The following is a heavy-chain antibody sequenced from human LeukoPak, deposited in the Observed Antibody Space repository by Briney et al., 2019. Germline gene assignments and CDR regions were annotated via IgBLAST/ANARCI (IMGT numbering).Heavy chain of an antibody. CDR1: GGSISSSSYY. J-gene: IGHJ4*02. V-gene: IGHV4-39*07. D-gene: IGHD2-2*01. CDR3: ARDRYCSSTSCYGSYFDY. Sequence: SETLSLTCTVSGGSISSSSYYWGWIRQPPGKGLEWIGSIYYSGSTYYNPSLKSRVTISVDTSKNQFSLKLSSVAAADTAVYYCARDRYCSSTSCYGSYFDYWGQGTLVTVSS. CDR2: IYYSGST.